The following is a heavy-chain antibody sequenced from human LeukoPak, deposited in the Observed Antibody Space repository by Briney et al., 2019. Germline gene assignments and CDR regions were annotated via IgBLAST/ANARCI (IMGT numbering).Heavy chain of an antibody. J-gene: IGHJ3*02. CDR3: AKAGPGTMTFDAFDI. CDR1: AFTFSNHV. CDR2: ISASGERT. D-gene: IGHD3-22*01. V-gene: IGHV3-23*01. Sequence: PGGSLRLSCPASAFTFSNHVMSWVRQAPGKGLEWVSTISASGERTYHADSVRGRFTISRDNSKNTLHLQMNSLRADDTAVYYCAKAGPGTMTFDAFDIWGQGTVVTASS.